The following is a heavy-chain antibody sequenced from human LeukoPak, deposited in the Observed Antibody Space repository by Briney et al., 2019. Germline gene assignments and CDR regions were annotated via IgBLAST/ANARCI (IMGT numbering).Heavy chain of an antibody. D-gene: IGHD2-21*02. CDR2: VFPILGRT. J-gene: IGHJ5*02. V-gene: IGHV1-69*05. Sequence: VKDSSKDSLGTSNNYAVSGVRPAPGRGVEWMGGVFPILGRTHYAQKFQGRLTITTEESARISYMDLNSLGSGDRAGYYCARGACGVDCRFVLFDPWGQGTVVSVS. CDR1: LGTSNNYA. CDR3: ARGACGVDCRFVLFDP.